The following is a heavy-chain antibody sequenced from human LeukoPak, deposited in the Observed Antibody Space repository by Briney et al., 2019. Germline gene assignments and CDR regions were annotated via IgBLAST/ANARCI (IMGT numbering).Heavy chain of an antibody. CDR3: ARTMHSSGWYPGFDY. CDR1: GGSISSSSYY. D-gene: IGHD6-19*01. Sequence: SETLSLTCTVSGGSISSSSYYWGWIRQPPGKGLEWIGSIYYGGSTNYNPSLKSRVTISVDTSKNQFSLKLSSVTAADTAVYYCARTMHSSGWYPGFDYWGQGTLVTVSS. V-gene: IGHV4-39*01. J-gene: IGHJ4*02. CDR2: IYYGGST.